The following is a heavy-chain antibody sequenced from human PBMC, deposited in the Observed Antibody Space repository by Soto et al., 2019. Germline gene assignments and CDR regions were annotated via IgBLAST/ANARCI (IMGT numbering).Heavy chain of an antibody. J-gene: IGHJ3*02. CDR3: AREGPWSGTNAGDS. CDR2: IWSDGSND. V-gene: IGHV3-33*01. Sequence: QVQLVESGGGVVQPGRSLRLSCAASGFIFSDHGMHWVRQAPGKGLEWVAVIWSDGSNDNYPDSVKGRFTISRDNSKNTVSLQMNSLRVEDTAVYYCAREGPWSGTNAGDSWGQGTMVTVSS. D-gene: IGHD3-3*01. CDR1: GFIFSDHG.